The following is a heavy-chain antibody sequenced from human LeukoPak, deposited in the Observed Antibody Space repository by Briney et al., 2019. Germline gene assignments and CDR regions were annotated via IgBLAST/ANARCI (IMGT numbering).Heavy chain of an antibody. Sequence: PGGSLRLSCAASGFTFSSYSMNWVRQAPGKGLEWVSSISSSSSYIYYADSVKGRFTISRDNAKNSLYLQMNSLRAEDTAVYYCSRNTMIVVATPFDIWGKGTMVTVSS. J-gene: IGHJ3*02. V-gene: IGHV3-21*01. D-gene: IGHD3-22*01. CDR2: ISSSSSYI. CDR1: GFTFSSYS. CDR3: SRNTMIVVATPFDI.